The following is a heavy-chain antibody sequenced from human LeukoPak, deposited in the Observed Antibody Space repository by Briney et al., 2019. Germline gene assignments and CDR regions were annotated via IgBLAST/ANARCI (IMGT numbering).Heavy chain of an antibody. CDR1: GYSSTNYG. CDR2: IHIYRGNT. J-gene: IGHJ5*02. Sequence: ASVKVSCKASGYSSTNYGISWVRQAPGQGLEWMGWIHIYRGNTNYAQKFQGRVTMTTDTSTSTVYMEVRGLRSDDTAMYYCARDVGITVADSFDPWGQGTLVAVSS. V-gene: IGHV1-18*01. D-gene: IGHD6-13*01. CDR3: ARDVGITVADSFDP.